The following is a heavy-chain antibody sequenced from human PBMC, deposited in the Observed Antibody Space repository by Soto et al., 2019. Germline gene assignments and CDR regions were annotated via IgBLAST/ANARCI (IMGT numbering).Heavy chain of an antibody. Sequence: PSETLSLTCTVSGGSISSYYWSWIRQPPGKGLEWIGYIYYSGSTNYNPSLKSRVTISVDTSKNQFSLKLSSVTAADTAVYYCASHERRDDFAYCAQGTLVPGSS. CDR3: ASHERRDDFAY. V-gene: IGHV4-59*08. CDR1: GGSISSYY. J-gene: IGHJ4*02. CDR2: IYYSGST. D-gene: IGHD6-25*01.